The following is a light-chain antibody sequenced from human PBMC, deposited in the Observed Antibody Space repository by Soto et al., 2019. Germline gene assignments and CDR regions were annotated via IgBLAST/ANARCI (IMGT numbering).Light chain of an antibody. Sequence: QSVLIQPPSTSGTPGQRVTISCSGSSSNIGSKTVNWYQQLPGTAPKLLMYSNNQRPSGVPDRFSGSKSGTSASLAISGLQSEDEADYYCAVWDDSLNKMVFGGGTKLTVL. CDR3: AVWDDSLNKMV. CDR1: SSNIGSKT. CDR2: SNN. J-gene: IGLJ2*01. V-gene: IGLV1-44*01.